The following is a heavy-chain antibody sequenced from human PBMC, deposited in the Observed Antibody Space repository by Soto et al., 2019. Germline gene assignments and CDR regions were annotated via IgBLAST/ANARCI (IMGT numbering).Heavy chain of an antibody. D-gene: IGHD6-13*01. CDR2: IKSKTDGGTT. V-gene: IGHV3-15*01. J-gene: IGHJ6*03. CDR1: GFTCSNAW. Sequence: GGSLRHSWAAAGFTCSNAWISCVLQATGKGLEWVGRIKSKTDGGTTDYAAPVKGRFTISRDDSKNTLYLQMNSLKTEDTAVYYCTTNSNPWGHYYYYYYMDVWGKGTTVTVSS. CDR3: TTNSNPWGHYYYYYYMDV.